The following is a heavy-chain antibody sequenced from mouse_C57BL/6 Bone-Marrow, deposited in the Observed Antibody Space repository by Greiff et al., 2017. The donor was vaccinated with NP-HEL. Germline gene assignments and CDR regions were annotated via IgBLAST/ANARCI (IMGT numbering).Heavy chain of an antibody. CDR2: IYPGDGDT. Sequence: QVLLQQSGAELVKPGASVKISCKASGYAFSNYWMNWVKQRPGKGLEWIGQIYPGDGDTNYNGKFKGKATLTADKSSSTAYMQLSRPTSENSSVYSCVRGAYGGQGTLVTVSA. J-gene: IGHJ3*01. V-gene: IGHV1-80*01. CDR1: GYAFSNYW. CDR3: VRGAY.